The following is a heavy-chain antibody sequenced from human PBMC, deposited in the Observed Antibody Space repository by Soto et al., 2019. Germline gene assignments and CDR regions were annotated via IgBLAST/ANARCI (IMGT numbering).Heavy chain of an antibody. J-gene: IGHJ5*02. V-gene: IGHV1-69*13. D-gene: IGHD2-8*01. CDR3: ARGTQGYCTNGVCYNWFDP. CDR2: IIPIFGTA. Sequence: SVKVSWRASGGTLSGYAISLVRQAPGQGLEWMGGIIPIFGTANYAQKFQGRVTITADESTSTAYMELSSLSSEDTAVYYCARGTQGYCTNGVCYNWFDPWGQGTLVTVSS. CDR1: GGTLSGYA.